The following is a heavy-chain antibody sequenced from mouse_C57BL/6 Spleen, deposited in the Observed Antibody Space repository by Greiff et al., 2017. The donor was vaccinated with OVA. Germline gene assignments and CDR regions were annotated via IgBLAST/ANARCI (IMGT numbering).Heavy chain of an antibody. CDR2: IWSGGST. J-gene: IGHJ3*01. CDR1: GFSLTSYG. Sequence: VQLQQSGPGLVQPSQSLSITCTVSGFSLTSYGVNWVRQSPGKGLEWLGVIWSGGSTDYNAAFISRLSISQANSRRHFLLIMNILQADDTAIYYCASSYCNEIAYWGQGTLVTVSA. V-gene: IGHV2-2*01. D-gene: IGHD2-1*01. CDR3: ASSYCNEIAY.